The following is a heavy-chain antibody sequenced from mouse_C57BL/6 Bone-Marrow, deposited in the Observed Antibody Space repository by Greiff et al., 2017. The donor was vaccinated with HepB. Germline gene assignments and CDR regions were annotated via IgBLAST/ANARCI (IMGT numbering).Heavy chain of an antibody. CDR1: GYTFTSYW. CDR3: ARRGTTVVATDY. Sequence: QVQLQQPGAELVMPGASVKLSCKASGYTFTSYWMHWVKQRPGQGLEWIGEIDPSDSYTNYNQKFKGKSTLTVDKSSSTAYMQLSSLTSEDSAVYYCARRGTTVVATDYWGQGTTLTVSS. D-gene: IGHD1-1*01. V-gene: IGHV1-69*01. CDR2: IDPSDSYT. J-gene: IGHJ2*01.